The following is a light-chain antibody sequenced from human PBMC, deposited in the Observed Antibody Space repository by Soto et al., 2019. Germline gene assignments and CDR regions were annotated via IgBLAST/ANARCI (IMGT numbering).Light chain of an antibody. J-gene: IGKJ5*01. CDR2: KAS. Sequence: DIQMTQSPPSLSASVGDRVTITCQASQDIRNYLHWYQQKPGKAPKLRIYKASSLESGVPSRFSGSGSGTEFTLTISSLQPDDFATYYCQQYNSYSITFGQGTRLEI. CDR3: QQYNSYSIT. V-gene: IGKV1-5*03. CDR1: QDIRNY.